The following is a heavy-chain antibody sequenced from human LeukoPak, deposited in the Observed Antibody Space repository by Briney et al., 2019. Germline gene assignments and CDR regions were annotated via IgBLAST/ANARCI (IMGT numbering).Heavy chain of an antibody. CDR1: GGSISDYY. CDR3: ARPYGIGWSGLEH. V-gene: IGHV4-59*12. CDR2: ISSSGTT. Sequence: SETLSLTCTVSGGSISDYYWSWIRQPPGKGLEWIGYISSSGTTNYNSSLKSRVIISVDTSNNQFSLKLNSVAAADTAVFYCARPYGIGWSGLEHWGRGTLVTVSS. D-gene: IGHD6-19*01. J-gene: IGHJ4*02.